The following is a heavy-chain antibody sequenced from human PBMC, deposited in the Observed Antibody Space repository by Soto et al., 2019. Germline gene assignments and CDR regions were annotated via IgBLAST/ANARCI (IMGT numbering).Heavy chain of an antibody. D-gene: IGHD6-13*01. CDR1: GFTFSSYG. V-gene: IGHV3-30*18. CDR3: AKSRKEQQLELADY. J-gene: IGHJ4*02. Sequence: GGSLRLSCAASGFTFSSYGMHWVRQAPGKGLEWVAVISYDGSNKYYADSVKGRFTISRDNSKNTLYLQMNSLRAEDTAVYYCAKSRKEQQLELADYWGQGTLVTVSS. CDR2: ISYDGSNK.